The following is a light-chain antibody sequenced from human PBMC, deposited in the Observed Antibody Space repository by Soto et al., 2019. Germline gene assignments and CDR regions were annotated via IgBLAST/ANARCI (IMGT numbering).Light chain of an antibody. CDR3: QQYNDWWT. Sequence: ETVITQSPFALYVSPGEGATLSSRASQSVRSNLAWYQQKPGQAPRLLIYGATTRATGIPARFSGSGSGTEFTLTISSLQSEDFAVYYCQQYNDWWTFGQGTKV. CDR1: QSVRSN. J-gene: IGKJ1*01. CDR2: GAT. V-gene: IGKV3-15*01.